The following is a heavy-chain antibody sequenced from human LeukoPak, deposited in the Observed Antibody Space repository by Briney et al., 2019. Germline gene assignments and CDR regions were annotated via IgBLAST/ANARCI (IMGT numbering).Heavy chain of an antibody. CDR2: IYPGYSDT. CDR3: ARQGISAGHWYYSDY. J-gene: IGHJ4*02. Sequence: PGGSLRLSCAASGFTFSSYEMNWVRQAPGKGLEWVGVIYPGYSDTRYSPSFQGQVTISVDKSISTAYLQWDSLKASDTAMYYCARQGISAGHWYYSDYWGQGTLVTVSS. V-gene: IGHV5-51*01. D-gene: IGHD3-10*01. CDR1: GFTFSSYE.